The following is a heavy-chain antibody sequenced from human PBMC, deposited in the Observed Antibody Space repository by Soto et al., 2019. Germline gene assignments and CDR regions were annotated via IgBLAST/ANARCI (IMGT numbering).Heavy chain of an antibody. D-gene: IGHD6-6*01. CDR3: ASLVSASSSSYYYYMDV. CDR2: INRSGDT. CDR1: DGSLSDYY. J-gene: IGHJ6*03. V-gene: IGHV4-34*01. Sequence: SETLSLSCVVYDGSLSDYYWTWLRQPPGEGLEWIGEINRSGDTNYNPTLKSRVTISIDTSRKQFSLKLSPVTAADTAVYYCASLVSASSSSYYYYMDVWGGGTTVTVSS.